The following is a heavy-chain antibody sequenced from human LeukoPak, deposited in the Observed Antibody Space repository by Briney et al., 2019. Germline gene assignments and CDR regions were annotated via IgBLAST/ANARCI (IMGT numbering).Heavy chain of an antibody. Sequence: PGGSLRLSCAASGFTFSSYWMHWVRQAPGKGLVWVSRINSDGSSRSYADSVKGRFTISRDNAKNTLYLQMNSLRAEDTAVYYCARDVGANTIAAWFDPWGQGTLVTVSS. J-gene: IGHJ5*02. CDR2: INSDGSSR. CDR3: ARDVGANTIAAWFDP. D-gene: IGHD1-26*01. V-gene: IGHV3-74*01. CDR1: GFTFSSYW.